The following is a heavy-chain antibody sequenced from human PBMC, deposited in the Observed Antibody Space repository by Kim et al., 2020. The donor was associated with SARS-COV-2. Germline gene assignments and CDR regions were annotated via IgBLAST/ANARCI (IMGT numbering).Heavy chain of an antibody. CDR2: IFGSGSGP. CDR3: ARHLHVTTVPFYWYFDL. Sequence: GGSLRLSCAASGFTFRNSAMSWVRQAPGKGLEWVSGIFGSGSGPYYADSVKGRFTISRDNSQNTLFLQLYNLRAEDTAVYYCARHLHVTTVPFYWYFDLWGRGTPVTVSS. V-gene: IGHV3-23*01. CDR1: GFTFRNSA. D-gene: IGHD4-17*01. J-gene: IGHJ2*01.